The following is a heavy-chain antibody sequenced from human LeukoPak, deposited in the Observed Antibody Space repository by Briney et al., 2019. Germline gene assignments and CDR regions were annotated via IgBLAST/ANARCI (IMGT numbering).Heavy chain of an antibody. J-gene: IGHJ4*02. Sequence: GGSLGLSCTASGFTFSDYYMSWIRQAPGKGLEWVSVIYSGGSTYYADSVKGRFTISRDNSKNTLYLQMNSLRAEDTAVYYCAKDFPRVPMVRGRADYWGQGTLVTVSS. CDR1: GFTFSDYY. CDR2: IYSGGST. CDR3: AKDFPRVPMVRGRADY. V-gene: IGHV3-66*01. D-gene: IGHD3-10*01.